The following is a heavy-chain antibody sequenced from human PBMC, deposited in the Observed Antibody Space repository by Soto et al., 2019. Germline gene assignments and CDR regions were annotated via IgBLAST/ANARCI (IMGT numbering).Heavy chain of an antibody. J-gene: IGHJ6*02. V-gene: IGHV1-69*12. CDR2: IIPIFGTA. CDR1: GGTFSSYA. Sequence: QVQLVQSGAEVKKPGSSVKVSCKASGGTFSSYAISWVRQAPGQGLEWMGGIIPIFGTANYAQKFQGRVTITADESTSTAYMELSSLRSEYTAVYYCARSIAAAGTKLHYYYYYGMDVWGQGTTVTVSS. D-gene: IGHD6-13*01. CDR3: ARSIAAAGTKLHYYYYYGMDV.